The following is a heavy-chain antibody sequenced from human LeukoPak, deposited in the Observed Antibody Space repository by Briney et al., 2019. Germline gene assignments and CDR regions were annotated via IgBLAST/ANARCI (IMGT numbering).Heavy chain of an antibody. J-gene: IGHJ4*01. V-gene: IGHV4-34*01. D-gene: IGHD2-8*01. CDR3: AKANGVLNKGY. CDR1: GGSFSGYY. Sequence: NTSETLSLTCAVYGGSFSGYYWSWIRQPPGKGLEWIGEINHSGSTNYNPSLKSRVTISVDTSKNQFSLKLSSVTAADTAVYYCAKANGVLNKGYRGQGTLVTVSS. CDR2: INHSGST.